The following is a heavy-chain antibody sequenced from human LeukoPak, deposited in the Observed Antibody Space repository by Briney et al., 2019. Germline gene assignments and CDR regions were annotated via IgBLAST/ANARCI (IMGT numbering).Heavy chain of an antibody. Sequence: ASVKVSCKASGYTFTGYYMHWVRQAPGQGLEWMGWINPNSGGTNYAQKFQGRVTMTRDTSISTAYMELSRLRSDDTAVYYCARALGDIVVVPAAIRAFDIWGQGTMVTVSS. D-gene: IGHD2-2*02. CDR3: ARALGDIVVVPAAIRAFDI. V-gene: IGHV1-2*02. J-gene: IGHJ3*02. CDR1: GYTFTGYY. CDR2: INPNSGGT.